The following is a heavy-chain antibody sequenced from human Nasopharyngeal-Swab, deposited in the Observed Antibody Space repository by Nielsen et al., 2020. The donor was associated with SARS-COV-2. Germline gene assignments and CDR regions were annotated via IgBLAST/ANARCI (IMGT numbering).Heavy chain of an antibody. Sequence: SCAASGFTFSDYYMSWIRQAPGKGLEWVSYISSSSSYTNYADSVKGRFTISRDNAKNSLYLQMNSLRAEDTAVYYCARGGYYYDSSAWDYWGQGTLVTVSS. CDR3: ARGGYYYDSSAWDY. V-gene: IGHV3-11*05. CDR1: GFTFSDYY. D-gene: IGHD3-22*01. CDR2: ISSSSSYT. J-gene: IGHJ4*02.